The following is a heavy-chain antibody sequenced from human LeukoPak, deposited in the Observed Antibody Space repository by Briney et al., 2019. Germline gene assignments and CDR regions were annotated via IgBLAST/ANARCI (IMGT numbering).Heavy chain of an antibody. J-gene: IGHJ4*02. V-gene: IGHV3-7*01. CDR3: ARSSAWVNPFDY. Sequence: GGSLRLSCAASGFTFSNFGMHWVRQAPGKGLEWVANIKQDGSEKYYVDSVKGRFTISRDNAKNSLYLQMNSLRAEDTAVYYCARSSAWVNPFDYWDQGTLVTVSS. D-gene: IGHD6-6*01. CDR1: GFTFSNFG. CDR2: IKQDGSEK.